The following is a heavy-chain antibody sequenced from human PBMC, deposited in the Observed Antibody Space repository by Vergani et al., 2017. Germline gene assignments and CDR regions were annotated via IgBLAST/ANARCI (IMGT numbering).Heavy chain of an antibody. CDR2: ISSNGGST. J-gene: IGHJ2*01. D-gene: IGHD3-3*01. Sequence: EVQLVESGGGLVQPGGSLRLSCAASGFTFSSYAMHWVRQAPGKGLEYVSAISSNGGSTYDANSVKGRFTISRDNSKNTLYLQMGSLRAEDMAVYYCARKYYDFWGGYFDLWGRGTLVTVSS. CDR1: GFTFSSYA. CDR3: ARKYYDFWGGYFDL. V-gene: IGHV3-64*01.